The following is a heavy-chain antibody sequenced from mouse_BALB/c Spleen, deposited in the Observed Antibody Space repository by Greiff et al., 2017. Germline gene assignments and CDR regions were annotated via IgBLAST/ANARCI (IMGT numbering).Heavy chain of an antibody. J-gene: IGHJ1*01. CDR3: TSSYYYGSSAYWYFDV. D-gene: IGHD1-1*01. CDR1: GYTFTSYW. V-gene: IGHV1-5*01. Sequence: VHVKQSGTVLARPGASVKMSCKASGYTFTSYWMHWVKQRPGQGLEWIGAIYPGNSDTSYNQKFKGKAKLTAVTSTSTAYMELSSLTNEDSAVYYCTSSYYYGSSAYWYFDVWGAGTTVTVSS. CDR2: IYPGNSDT.